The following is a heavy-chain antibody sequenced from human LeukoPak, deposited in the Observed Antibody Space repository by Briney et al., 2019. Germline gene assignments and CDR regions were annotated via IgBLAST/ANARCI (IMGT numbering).Heavy chain of an antibody. J-gene: IGHJ4*02. V-gene: IGHV4-59*01. Sequence: SETLSLTCTVSGGSISSYYWSWIRQPPGKGLEWIGYIYYSGSTNYNPSLKSRVTISVDTSKNQFSLKLSSVTAADTAVYYCARDRGRGVIDYWRQRTLVTVSS. CDR1: GGSISSYY. CDR2: IYYSGST. D-gene: IGHD3-3*01. CDR3: ARDRGRGVIDY.